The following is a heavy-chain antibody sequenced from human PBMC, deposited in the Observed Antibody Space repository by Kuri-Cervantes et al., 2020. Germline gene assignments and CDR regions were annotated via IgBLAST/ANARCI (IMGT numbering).Heavy chain of an antibody. CDR1: GGSISSYY. CDR3: ARNDTEKDALDI. D-gene: IGHD3-9*01. J-gene: IGHJ3*02. Sequence: SETLSLTCTVSGGSISSYYWSWIRQPPGKGLEWIGYIYYSGSTNYNPSLKSRVTISVDPSKNQFSLKLSSVTAADTAVYYCARNDTEKDALDIWGQGTMVTVSS. V-gene: IGHV4-59*12. CDR2: IYYSGST.